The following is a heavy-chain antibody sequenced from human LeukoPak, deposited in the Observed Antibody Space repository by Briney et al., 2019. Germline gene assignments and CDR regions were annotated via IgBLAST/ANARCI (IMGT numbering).Heavy chain of an antibody. CDR2: MNDSPSA. D-gene: IGHD6-19*01. V-gene: IGHV4-34*01. CDR1: GGSFSGYY. Sequence: PSETLSLTCAVYGGSFSGYYWSWVRQPPGKGLEWIGEMNDSPSASYNPSLKSRVTISRDTSTNQSSLKLTSVTAADTAVYYCATSSGWDWGGYWGQGTLVTVSS. J-gene: IGHJ4*02. CDR3: ATSSGWDWGGY.